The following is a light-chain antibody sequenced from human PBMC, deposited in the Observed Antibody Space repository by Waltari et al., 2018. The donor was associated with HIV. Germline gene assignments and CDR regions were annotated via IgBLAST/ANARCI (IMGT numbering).Light chain of an antibody. J-gene: IGLJ1*01. CDR3: CAYAGSSSYG. CDR2: EVN. Sequence: QSALTQPASVSGSPGQSITISCTGTSSDVGSYNLVPWYQKHPGKAPKLMIYEVNKRPSGVSNRFSGSKSGNTASLTSSGLQAEDEADYYCCAYAGSSSYGFGSGTKVTVL. CDR1: SSDVGSYNL. V-gene: IGLV2-23*02.